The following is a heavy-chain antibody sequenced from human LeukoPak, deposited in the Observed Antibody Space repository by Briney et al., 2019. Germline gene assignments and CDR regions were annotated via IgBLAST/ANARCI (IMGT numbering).Heavy chain of an antibody. V-gene: IGHV1-8*01. CDR1: GYTFTSYD. D-gene: IGHD3-22*01. CDR2: MNPNSGNT. J-gene: IGHJ4*02. CDR3: ARVGGNYYDSSGYYEYDY. Sequence: ASVKVSCKASGYTFTSYDINWVRQATGQGLEWMGWMNPNSGNTGYAQKFQGRVTMTTDTSTSTAYMELRSLRSDDTAVYYCARVGGNYYDSSGYYEYDYWGQGTLVTVSS.